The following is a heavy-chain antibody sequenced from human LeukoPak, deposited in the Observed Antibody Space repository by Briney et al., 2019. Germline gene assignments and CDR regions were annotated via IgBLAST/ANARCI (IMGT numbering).Heavy chain of an antibody. J-gene: IGHJ4*02. Sequence: SETLSLTCTVSGGSISSSYSYWGWIRQPPGKGLEWIGNIYYSGSTYYNPSLKSRVTISVDTSKNQFSLKLSSVTAADTAVYYCARVGRWFGEEWYFDYWGQGTLVTVSS. D-gene: IGHD3-10*01. V-gene: IGHV4-39*07. CDR1: GGSISSSYSY. CDR3: ARVGRWFGEEWYFDY. CDR2: IYYSGST.